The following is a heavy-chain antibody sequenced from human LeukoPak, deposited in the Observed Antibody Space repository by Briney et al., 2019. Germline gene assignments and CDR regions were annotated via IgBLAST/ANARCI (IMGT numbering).Heavy chain of an antibody. CDR1: GHSFTNSW. CDR2: IYPGDSDT. Sequence: GESLKISCKGFGHSFTNSWIAWVRQMPGKGLEWMGIIYPGDSDTRYNPSFQGQVTISADKSINTAYLQWSSLKASDTAIYYCARHRHDIPGRQYYFDYWGQGTLVTVSS. CDR3: ARHRHDIPGRQYYFDY. J-gene: IGHJ4*02. V-gene: IGHV5-51*01. D-gene: IGHD6-6*01.